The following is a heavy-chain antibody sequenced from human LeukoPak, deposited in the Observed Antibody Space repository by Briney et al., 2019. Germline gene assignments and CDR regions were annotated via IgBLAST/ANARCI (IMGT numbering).Heavy chain of an antibody. D-gene: IGHD1-26*01. V-gene: IGHV3-30*03. CDR3: ARDITGSYSVDY. Sequence: PGRSLRLSCASSGFIFSSYGMYWVRQSPAKGLDWVAYVSDDGTRQYYADSVKGRLTISRDNSKNTLNLQMNSLRVEDTAVYYCARDITGSYSVDYWGQGTLVTVSS. CDR2: VSDDGTRQ. CDR1: GFIFSSYG. J-gene: IGHJ4*02.